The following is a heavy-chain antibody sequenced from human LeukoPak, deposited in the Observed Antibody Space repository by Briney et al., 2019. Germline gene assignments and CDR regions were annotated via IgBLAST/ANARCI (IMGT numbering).Heavy chain of an antibody. CDR1: GGSISSGDYY. CDR3: ARDGVYGGSFGWYFDL. CDR2: IYYSGST. D-gene: IGHD2-15*01. Sequence: PSETLSLTCTVSGGSISSGDYYWSWIRQPPGKGLEWIGYIYYSGSTYYNPSLKSRVTISVDTSKNQFSLKLSSVTAADTAVYYCARDGVYGGSFGWYFDLWGRGTLVTVSS. V-gene: IGHV4-30-4*01. J-gene: IGHJ2*01.